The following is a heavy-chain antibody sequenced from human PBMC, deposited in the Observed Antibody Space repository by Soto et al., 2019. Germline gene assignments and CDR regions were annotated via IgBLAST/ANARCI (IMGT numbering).Heavy chain of an antibody. V-gene: IGHV1-69*01. CDR1: GGTFSSYA. CDR2: IIPIFGTA. CDR3: ARVSSLGITGTTWDIDAFDI. J-gene: IGHJ3*02. Sequence: QVQLVQSGAEVKKPGSSVKVSCKASGGTFSSYAISWVRQAPGQGLEWMGGIIPIFGTANYAQKFQGRVTITADESTSTAYMELSSLRSEDTAVYYCARVSSLGITGTTWDIDAFDIWGQGTMVTVSS. D-gene: IGHD1-20*01.